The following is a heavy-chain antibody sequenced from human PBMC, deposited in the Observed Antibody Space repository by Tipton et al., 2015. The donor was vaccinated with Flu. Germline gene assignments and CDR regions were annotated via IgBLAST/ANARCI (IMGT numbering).Heavy chain of an antibody. CDR3: ARVCRYSSGWYGVNYYYYYMDV. J-gene: IGHJ6*03. CDR1: GGSISSYY. V-gene: IGHV4-59*01. D-gene: IGHD6-19*01. CDR2: IYYSGST. Sequence: LRLSCTVSGGSISSYYWSWIRQPPGKGLEWIGYIYYSGSTNYNPSLKSRVTISVDTSKNQFSLKLSSVTAADTAVYYCARVCRYSSGWYGVNYYYYYMDVWGKGTTVTVSS.